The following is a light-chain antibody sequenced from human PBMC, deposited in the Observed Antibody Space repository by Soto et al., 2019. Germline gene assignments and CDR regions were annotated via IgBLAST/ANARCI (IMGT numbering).Light chain of an antibody. V-gene: IGKV1-33*01. CDR1: QSISSW. J-gene: IGKJ5*01. Sequence: DIQMTQSPSTLSASVGDRVTITCRASQSISSWLAWYQQKPGEDPKLLIKYASNMETGVPSRFSGSGSRRDVTFTIISLQPEDIATYYCQQYDNLPPFTFGQGTRLDIK. CDR2: YAS. CDR3: QQYDNLPPFT.